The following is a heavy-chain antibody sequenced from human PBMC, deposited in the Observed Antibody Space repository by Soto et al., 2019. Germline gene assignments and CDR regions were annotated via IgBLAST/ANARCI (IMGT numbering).Heavy chain of an antibody. Sequence: ASVKVSCKASGYTFTSYGISWVRQAPGQGLEWMGWISAYNGNTNYAQKLQGRVTMTTDTSTSTAYMELRSLRSDDTAVYYCARVSFPVYYGSGSFPYYYMAVWGKGTTVTVSS. V-gene: IGHV1-18*01. CDR1: GYTFTSYG. J-gene: IGHJ6*03. CDR2: ISAYNGNT. D-gene: IGHD3-10*01. CDR3: ARVSFPVYYGSGSFPYYYMAV.